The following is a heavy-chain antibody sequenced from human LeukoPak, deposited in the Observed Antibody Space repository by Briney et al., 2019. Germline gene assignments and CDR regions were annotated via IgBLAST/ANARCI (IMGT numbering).Heavy chain of an antibody. CDR2: INHSGST. Sequence: SETLSLTCAVYGGSFSGYYWSWIRQPPGKGLEWIGEINHSGSTNYNPSLKSRVTISVGTSKNQFSLKLSSVIAADTAVYYCVSRIVGATPFDYWGQGTLVTVSS. V-gene: IGHV4-34*01. J-gene: IGHJ4*02. D-gene: IGHD1-26*01. CDR1: GGSFSGYY. CDR3: VSRIVGATPFDY.